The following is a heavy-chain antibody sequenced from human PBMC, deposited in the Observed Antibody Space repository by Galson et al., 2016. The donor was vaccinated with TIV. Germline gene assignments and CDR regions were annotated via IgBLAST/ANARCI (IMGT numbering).Heavy chain of an antibody. D-gene: IGHD3-22*01. J-gene: IGHJ6*02. CDR2: ISNGGSTT. CDR1: GFTFTDYY. CDR3: ARAVTMRVADYYYGMDV. V-gene: IGHV3-11*04. Sequence: SLRLSCAVSGFTFTDYYMNWIRQAPGKGLEWVSYISNGGSTTYYADFVKGRFTISRDNAKNSLYQHMSSLRAEDTAVYYCARAVTMRVADYYYGMDVWGQGTAVSVSS.